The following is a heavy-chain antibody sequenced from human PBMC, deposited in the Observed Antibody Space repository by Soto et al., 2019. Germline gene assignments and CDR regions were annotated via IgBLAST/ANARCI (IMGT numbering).Heavy chain of an antibody. V-gene: IGHV3-23*01. CDR3: AKSKSWPAAGTSYYYGMDV. J-gene: IGHJ6*02. Sequence: LRLSCAASGFTFSSYAMSWVRQAPGKGLEWVSAISGSGGSTYYAESVKGRFTISRDNSKNTLYLQMNSLRAEDTAVYYCAKSKSWPAAGTSYYYGMDVWGQGTTVTVSS. D-gene: IGHD6-13*01. CDR2: ISGSGGST. CDR1: GFTFSSYA.